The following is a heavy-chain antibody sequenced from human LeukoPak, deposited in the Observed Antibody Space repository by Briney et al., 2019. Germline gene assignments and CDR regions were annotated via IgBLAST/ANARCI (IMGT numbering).Heavy chain of an antibody. CDR1: GGTFSSYA. CDR3: ARGGDGYNPFDY. J-gene: IGHJ4*02. V-gene: IGHV1-69*04. CDR2: IIPILGVA. D-gene: IGHD5-24*01. Sequence: SVKVSCKASGGTFSSYAISWVRQAPGQGLEWMGRIIPILGVANYAQKFQGRVTITADKSTSTAYMELSSLRSEDTAVYYCARGGDGYNPFDYWGQGTLVTVSS.